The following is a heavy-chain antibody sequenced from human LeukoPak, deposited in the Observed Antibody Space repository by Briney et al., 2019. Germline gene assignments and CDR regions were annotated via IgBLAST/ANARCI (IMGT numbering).Heavy chain of an antibody. D-gene: IGHD3-22*01. CDR3: ARDHYYDSSGYLRPLYYYHGLDV. Sequence: GGSLRLSCAASGFTFSSYAIHWVRQAPGKGLEWVAVISYDGNKKYYADSVKGRFTISRDNSKNTLYLQMNSLRPEDTAIYYCARDHYYDSSGYLRPLYYYHGLDVWGQGTTVTFSS. CDR1: GFTFSSYA. V-gene: IGHV3-30-3*01. J-gene: IGHJ6*02. CDR2: ISYDGNKK.